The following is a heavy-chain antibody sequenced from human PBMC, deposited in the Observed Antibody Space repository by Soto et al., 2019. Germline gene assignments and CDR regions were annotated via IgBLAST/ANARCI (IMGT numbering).Heavy chain of an antibody. Sequence: SETLSLTCVVYGGSFSDFYWSWIRQPPGKGLEWIGEINHSGSTNYNPSLKSRATISVDTSNNHFSLELRSEDTAVYHCARAVAVPADFDYWGQGTLVTVSS. CDR3: ARAVAVPADFDY. J-gene: IGHJ4*02. CDR2: INHSGST. CDR1: GGSFSDFY. D-gene: IGHD6-19*01. V-gene: IGHV4-34*01.